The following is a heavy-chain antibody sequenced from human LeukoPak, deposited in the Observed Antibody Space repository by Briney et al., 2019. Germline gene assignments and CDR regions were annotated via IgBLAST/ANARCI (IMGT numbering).Heavy chain of an antibody. D-gene: IGHD3-3*01. Sequence: GGSLRLSCAGSGFTVSTNYMSWVRQAPGKGLEWVSTISVGAEYIFYADSVKGRFTISRDDSNNALYLQMHSLRAEDTALYYCASGPPFLKYFEYWGQGTLVTVSS. CDR3: ASGPPFLKYFEY. J-gene: IGHJ4*02. CDR1: GFTVSTNY. CDR2: ISVGAEYI. V-gene: IGHV3-23*01.